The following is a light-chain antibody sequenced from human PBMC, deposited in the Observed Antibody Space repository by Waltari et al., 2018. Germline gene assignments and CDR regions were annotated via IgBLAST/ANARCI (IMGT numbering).Light chain of an antibody. CDR3: SSYTSNSISWV. J-gene: IGLJ1*01. Sequence: QSALTQPASVSGSPGQSITISCTGTNRDVGYYNYVSWYQQHPGKAPKLMIYEVSDRPSGVSNRFSGSKSGSTASLTISGLQAADEADYYCSSYTSNSISWVFGTGTKVTVL. V-gene: IGLV2-14*01. CDR2: EVS. CDR1: NRDVGYYNY.